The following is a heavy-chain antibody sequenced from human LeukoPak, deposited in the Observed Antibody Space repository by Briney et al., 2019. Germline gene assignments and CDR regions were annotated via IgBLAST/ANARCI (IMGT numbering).Heavy chain of an antibody. V-gene: IGHV3-7*01. CDR1: GFTFSSYG. CDR2: INPDGRDT. J-gene: IGHJ1*01. CDR3: ATWGDTTAEYFQR. D-gene: IGHD2-21*02. Sequence: PGRSLRRSCAASGFTFSSYGRHWVRQAPGKGLEWVAHINPDGRDTYYVDSVKGRFTISRDNAQNSMYLQMDSLRVEDTAVYYCATWGDTTAEYFQRWGQGTLVTVSS.